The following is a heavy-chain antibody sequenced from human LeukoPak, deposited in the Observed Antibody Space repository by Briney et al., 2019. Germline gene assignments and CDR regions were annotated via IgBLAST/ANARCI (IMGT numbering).Heavy chain of an antibody. J-gene: IGHJ4*02. CDR3: ARGSHDCGSVTCYDFDN. CDR2: ITTSSTYI. V-gene: IGHV3-21*01. Sequence: GGSLRLSCAASAFTFNDYAMAWVRQAPGEGLEWVSSITTSSTYIYYADSVKGRFTVSRDNAKNSLYLQMNSLRVADTAVYYWARGSHDCGSVTCYDFDNWGQGTLVTVSS. D-gene: IGHD2-21*01. CDR1: AFTFNDYA.